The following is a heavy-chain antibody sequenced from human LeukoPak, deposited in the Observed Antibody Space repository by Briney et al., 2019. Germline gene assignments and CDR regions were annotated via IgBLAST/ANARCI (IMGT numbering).Heavy chain of an antibody. CDR2: ISSGGDA. D-gene: IGHD6-13*01. CDR3: AKEIAAIGLPAVDY. J-gene: IGHJ4*02. Sequence: GGSLRLSCAASGFNFSNYAMSWVRQTPGTGLEWVSGISSGGDAFYLDSVKGRFTISRDNSKNTVYLQMNSLRAADTAIYYCAKEIAAIGLPAVDYWGQGTLVTVSS. V-gene: IGHV3-23*01. CDR1: GFNFSNYA.